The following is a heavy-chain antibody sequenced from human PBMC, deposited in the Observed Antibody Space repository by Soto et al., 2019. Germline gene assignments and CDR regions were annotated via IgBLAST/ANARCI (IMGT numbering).Heavy chain of an antibody. CDR1: GGTFSSAA. V-gene: IGHV1-69*12. CDR3: ARDAEDGSGTCDY. Sequence: QVQLVQSGAEVKKPGSSVKVSCKASGGTFSSAAISWVRQAPGQGREWMGGIIPIFGTASYAQKFQDRITITADASTSTAYMVLSSLRSEGTDVYYCARDAEDGSGTCDYWGQGTLVTVSS. CDR2: IIPIFGTA. D-gene: IGHD3-10*01. J-gene: IGHJ4*02.